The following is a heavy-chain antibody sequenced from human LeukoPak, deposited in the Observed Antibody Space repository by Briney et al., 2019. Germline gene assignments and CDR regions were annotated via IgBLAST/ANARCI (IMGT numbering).Heavy chain of an antibody. J-gene: IGHJ4*02. D-gene: IGHD3/OR15-3a*01. Sequence: SETLSLTCTVSGGSISSYYWSWIRQPPGKGLEWIGYVFYTGTTHYNPSLKSQVSISIDTSKNQFSLRLTSVTAADTAVYYCARQTGSGLFILPGGQGTLVTVSS. CDR3: ARQTGSGLFILP. CDR1: GGSISSYY. V-gene: IGHV4-59*08. CDR2: VFYTGTT.